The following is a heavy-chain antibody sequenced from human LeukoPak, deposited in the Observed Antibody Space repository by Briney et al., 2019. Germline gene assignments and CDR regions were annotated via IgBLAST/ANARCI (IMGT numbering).Heavy chain of an antibody. J-gene: IGHJ4*02. V-gene: IGHV1-8*03. CDR2: MNPNSGNT. Sequence: ASVTVSCKASGYTFTSYDINWVRQATGQGLEWMGWMNPNSGNTGYAQKFQGRVTITRNTSISTAYMELSSLRSEDTAVYYCARGYGGNSWKDYWGQGTLVTVSS. D-gene: IGHD4-23*01. CDR1: GYTFTSYD. CDR3: ARGYGGNSWKDY.